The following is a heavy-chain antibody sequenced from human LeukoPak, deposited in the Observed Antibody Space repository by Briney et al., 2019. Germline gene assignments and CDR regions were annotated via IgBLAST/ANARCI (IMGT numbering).Heavy chain of an antibody. CDR2: IYYSGST. Sequence: SETLSLTCTVSGGSISSSSYYWGWIRQPPGTGLEWIGSIYYSGSTYYNPSLKSRVTISVDTSKNQFSLKLSSVTAADTAVYYCARHEPGLVVVPAAISNYWGQGTLVTVSS. CDR1: GGSISSSSYY. V-gene: IGHV4-39*01. J-gene: IGHJ4*02. CDR3: ARHEPGLVVVPAAISNY. D-gene: IGHD2-2*01.